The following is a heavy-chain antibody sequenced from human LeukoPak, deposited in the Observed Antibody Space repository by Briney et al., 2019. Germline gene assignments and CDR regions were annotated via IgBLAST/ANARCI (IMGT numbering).Heavy chain of an antibody. Sequence: PGGSLRLSCAASGLTFSSYWMSWVRQAPGKGLEWVANIKQDGSEKYYVDSVKGRFTISRDNAKNSLYLQMNSLRAEDTAVYYCARGGTLTMVRYYYMDVWGKGTTVTVSS. J-gene: IGHJ6*03. D-gene: IGHD3-10*01. CDR2: IKQDGSEK. CDR3: ARGGTLTMVRYYYMDV. V-gene: IGHV3-7*01. CDR1: GLTFSSYW.